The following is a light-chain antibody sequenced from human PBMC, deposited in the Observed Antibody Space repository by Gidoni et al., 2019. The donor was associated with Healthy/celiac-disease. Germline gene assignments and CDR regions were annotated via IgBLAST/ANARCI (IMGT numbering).Light chain of an antibody. CDR3: QQYYSTPPWT. CDR2: WAS. CDR1: QSVLYSSNNKNY. J-gene: IGKJ2*02. V-gene: IGKV4-1*01. Sequence: DIVMTQSPDSLAVSLGERATINCKSSQSVLYSSNNKNYLAEYQQKPGQPPKLLIYWASTRESGVPDRFSGSGSGTDFTLTISSLQAEDVAVYYCQQYYSTPPWTFGQGTKLEIK.